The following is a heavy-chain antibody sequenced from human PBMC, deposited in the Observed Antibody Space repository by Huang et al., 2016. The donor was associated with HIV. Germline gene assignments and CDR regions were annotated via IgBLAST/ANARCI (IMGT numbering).Heavy chain of an antibody. V-gene: IGHV5-51*03. Sequence: EVQLEQSGAEVKKPGESLKISCKASGYIFSNYWIGWVGQMPGKGLEWMGFVYPGKSETKYGPSFYGRVTVSVDKSIATAYLQWSSLRPSDTARYYCATTDASLATSFDHWGRGTMLTVSS. CDR2: VYPGKSET. J-gene: IGHJ4*02. CDR1: GYIFSNYW. CDR3: ATTDASLATSFDH.